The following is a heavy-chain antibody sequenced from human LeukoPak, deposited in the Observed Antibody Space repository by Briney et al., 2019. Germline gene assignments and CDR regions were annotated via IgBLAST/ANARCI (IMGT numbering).Heavy chain of an antibody. Sequence: SETLSLTCAVSGYSISSSYYWNWIRQPPGKGLEWIGQINHFGNTNYNPSLKSRVTISVDTSKNQFSLRLNSVTAADTAVYYCAGNSSSSRPCDYWGRGTVVSVSS. V-gene: IGHV4-38-2*01. CDR2: INHFGNT. D-gene: IGHD6-6*01. CDR1: GYSISSSYY. J-gene: IGHJ4*02. CDR3: AGNSSSSRPCDY.